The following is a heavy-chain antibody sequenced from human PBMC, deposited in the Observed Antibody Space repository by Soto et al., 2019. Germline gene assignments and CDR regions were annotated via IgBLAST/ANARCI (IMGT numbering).Heavy chain of an antibody. V-gene: IGHV1-18*04. J-gene: IGHJ6*02. CDR2: ISAYNGNT. Sequence: ASVKVSCKASGYTFTSYGISWVRQAPGQGLEWMGWISAYNGNTNYAQKLQGRVTMTSDTSLSTAYMELTSLRSDDTAVYYCATMLYYYYALDVWGQGTTVTVSS. CDR3: ATMLYYYYALDV. D-gene: IGHD3-16*01. CDR1: GYTFTSYG.